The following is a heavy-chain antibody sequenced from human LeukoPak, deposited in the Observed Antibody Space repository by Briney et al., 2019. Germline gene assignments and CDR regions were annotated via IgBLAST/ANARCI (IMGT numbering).Heavy chain of an antibody. CDR3: AREHPVATWFDP. D-gene: IGHD4-23*01. V-gene: IGHV3-21*01. J-gene: IGHJ5*02. CDR1: GFTFSSYA. Sequence: GGSLRLSCAVSGFTFSSYAMNWVRQAPGKGLEWVSGISGSGAGTYYADSVKGRFTISRDNAKNSLYLQMNSLRAEDTAVYYCAREHPVATWFDPWGQGTLVTVSS. CDR2: ISGSGAGT.